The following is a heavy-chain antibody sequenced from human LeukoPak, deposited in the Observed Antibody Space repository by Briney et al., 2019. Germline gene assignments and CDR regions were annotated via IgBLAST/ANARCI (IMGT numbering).Heavy chain of an antibody. CDR2: IIPIFGTA. CDR1: GHTFTTYY. CDR3: AREGSYYHFDY. D-gene: IGHD1-26*01. J-gene: IGHJ4*02. V-gene: IGHV1-69*13. Sequence: SVKVSCKASGHTFTTYYVHLVRQAPGQGLEWMGGIIPIFGTANYAQKFQGRVTITADESTSTAYMELSSLRSEDTAVYYCAREGSYYHFDYWGQGTLVTVSS.